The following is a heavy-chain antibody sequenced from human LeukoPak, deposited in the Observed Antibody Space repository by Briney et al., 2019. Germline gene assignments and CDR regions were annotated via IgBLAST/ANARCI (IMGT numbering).Heavy chain of an antibody. J-gene: IGHJ5*02. CDR2: IYYSRST. CDR3: ARQYYDSSGYLDWFDP. Sequence: SETLSLTCTVSGGSISIYYGSCMRHPPGRGGVGVGYIYYSRSTNYNPSLQRRVPISVDTSNNQYSLKLRSVTAADTAVYYCARQYYDSSGYLDWFDPWGQGTLVTVSP. V-gene: IGHV4-59*08. D-gene: IGHD3-22*01. CDR1: GGSISIYY.